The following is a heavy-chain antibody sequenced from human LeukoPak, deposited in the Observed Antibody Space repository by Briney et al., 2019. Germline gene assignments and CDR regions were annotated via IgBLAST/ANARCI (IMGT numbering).Heavy chain of an antibody. CDR3: ARGWQFRAFDY. V-gene: IGHV3-30-3*01. Sequence: GGSLRLSCAASXXXXSXXXXXXVXXXPXKXXXXVAVISYDGSNKYYADSVKGRFTISRDNSKNTLYLQMNSLRAEDTAVYYCARGWQFRAFDYWGQGTLVTVSS. J-gene: IGHJ4*02. CDR1: XXXXSXXX. D-gene: IGHD6-19*01. CDR2: ISYDGSNK.